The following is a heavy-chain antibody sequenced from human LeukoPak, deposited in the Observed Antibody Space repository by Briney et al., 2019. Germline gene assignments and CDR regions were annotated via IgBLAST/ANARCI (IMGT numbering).Heavy chain of an antibody. D-gene: IGHD6-19*01. J-gene: IGHJ4*02. CDR3: AKGLYSSGWYGDKFDY. CDR2: ISGSGGST. Sequence: PGGSLRLSCAASGFTFSSYGMSWVRQAPGKGLEWVSAISGSGGSTYYADSVKGRFTISRDNSKNTLYLQMNSLRAEDTAVYYCAKGLYSSGWYGDKFDYWGQGTLVTVSS. CDR1: GFTFSSYG. V-gene: IGHV3-23*01.